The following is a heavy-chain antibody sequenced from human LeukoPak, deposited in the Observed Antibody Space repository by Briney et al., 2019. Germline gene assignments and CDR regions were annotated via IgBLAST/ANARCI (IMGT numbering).Heavy chain of an antibody. J-gene: IGHJ4*02. CDR3: GKGGSLFHY. CDR2: ISYDGSNK. D-gene: IGHD1-26*01. Sequence: GGSLRLSCAASGFTFSSYAMHWVRQAPGKGLEWVAVISYDGSNKYYADSVKGRFTISRDNSKNTLYLQMNSLRAEDTAVYYCGKGGSLFHYWGQGTLVTVSS. V-gene: IGHV3-30-3*01. CDR1: GFTFSSYA.